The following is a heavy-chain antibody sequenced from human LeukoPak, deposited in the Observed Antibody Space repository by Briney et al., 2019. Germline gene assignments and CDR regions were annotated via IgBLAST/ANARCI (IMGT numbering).Heavy chain of an antibody. V-gene: IGHV4-39*01. D-gene: IGHD3-10*01. CDR2: IYYSGST. CDR1: GGSISSSSYY. J-gene: IGHJ4*02. Sequence: SETLSLTCTVSGGSISSSSYYWGWIRQPPGKGLEWIGGIYYSGSTYYNPSLKSRVTISVDTSKNQCVLKLSAVTAADTAVYYCARRVDGSGPHDHWGQGTLDTVSS. CDR3: ARRVDGSGPHDH.